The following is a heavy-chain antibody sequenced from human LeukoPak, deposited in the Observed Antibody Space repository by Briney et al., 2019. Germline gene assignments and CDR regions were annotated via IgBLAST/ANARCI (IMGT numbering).Heavy chain of an antibody. Sequence: PGGSLRLSCAASGFIFSTYSMNWVRQALGKGLEWVSSISSSYIYYADSVKGRFTIYNAKNSLYLQMNSLRPEDTAVYYCARGRNNYGGNSEIEYWGQGTLVTVSS. CDR1: GFIFSTYS. D-gene: IGHD4-23*01. CDR3: ARGRNNYGGNSEIEY. V-gene: IGHV3-21*01. J-gene: IGHJ4*02. CDR2: ISSSYI.